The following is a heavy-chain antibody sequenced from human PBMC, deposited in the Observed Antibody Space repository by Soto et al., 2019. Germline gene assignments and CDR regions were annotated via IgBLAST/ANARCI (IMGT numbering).Heavy chain of an antibody. J-gene: IGHJ6*02. CDR3: ARGTTGTTSFYYYYYGMDV. D-gene: IGHD1-1*01. CDR2: INPNSGGT. V-gene: IGHV1-2*04. Sequence: GASVKVSCKASGYTFTGYYMHWVRQAPGQGLEWMGWINPNSGGTNYAQKFQGWVTMTRDTSISTAYMELSRLRSDDTAVYYCARGTTGTTSFYYYYYGMDVWGQGXTVTVTS. CDR1: GYTFTGYY.